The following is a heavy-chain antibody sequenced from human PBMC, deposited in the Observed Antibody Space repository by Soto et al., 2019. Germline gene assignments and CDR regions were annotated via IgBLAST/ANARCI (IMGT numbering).Heavy chain of an antibody. V-gene: IGHV3-21*01. Sequence: PGGSLRLSCAASGFTFSSYSMNWVRQAPGKGLEWVSSISSSSSYIYYADSVKGRFTISRDNAKNSLYLQMNSLRAEDTAVYYCARAHSGYDWASSWGQGTLVTVSS. CDR1: GFTFSSYS. D-gene: IGHD5-12*01. J-gene: IGHJ5*02. CDR2: ISSSSSYI. CDR3: ARAHSGYDWASS.